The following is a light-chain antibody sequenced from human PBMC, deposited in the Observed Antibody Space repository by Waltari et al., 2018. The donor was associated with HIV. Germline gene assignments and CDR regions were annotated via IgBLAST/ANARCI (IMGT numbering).Light chain of an antibody. CDR1: TDPVGSGHY. CDR2: RST. CDR3: MLFFRTSYL. Sequence: QTVVTQDPSMTVSPGGTVTLTCSSDTDPVGSGHYVNGFQHKPGQAPRPFMYRSTRRHPVTPERFSASHVGDRAALTLSNVWPEDQADYYCMLFFRTSYLFGGGTRVTVL. J-gene: IGLJ2*01. V-gene: IGLV7-43*01.